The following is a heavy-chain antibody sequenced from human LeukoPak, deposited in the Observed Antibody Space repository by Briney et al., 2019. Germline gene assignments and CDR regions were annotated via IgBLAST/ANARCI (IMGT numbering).Heavy chain of an antibody. CDR3: ARRDQAIDY. V-gene: IGHV4-59*08. CDR2: IYYSGST. CDR1: GGSISSYY. D-gene: IGHD5-24*01. Sequence: SETLSLTCTVSGGSISSYYWSWIRQPPGKGLEWIGYIYYSGSTNYNPSLKSRVTISVDTSKNQFSLKLNSVTAADTAVYYCARRDQAIDYWGQGTLVTVSS. J-gene: IGHJ4*02.